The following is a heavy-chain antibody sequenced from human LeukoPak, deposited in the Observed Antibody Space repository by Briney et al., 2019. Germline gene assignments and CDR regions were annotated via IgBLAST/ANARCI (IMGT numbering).Heavy chain of an antibody. J-gene: IGHJ5*02. CDR1: GFTFSSYS. D-gene: IGHD3-16*01. CDR3: ARGGGGGNWFDP. CDR2: ISSSSSTI. Sequence: GGSLRLSCAGSGFTFSSYSMNWVRQAPGKGLEWISYISSSSSTIYYSDSVKGRFTISRDNAKNSLYLQMNSLRAEDTAVYYCARGGGGGNWFDPWGQGTLVTVSS. V-gene: IGHV3-48*01.